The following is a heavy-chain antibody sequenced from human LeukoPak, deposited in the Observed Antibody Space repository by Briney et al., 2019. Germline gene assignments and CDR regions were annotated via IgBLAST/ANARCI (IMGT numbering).Heavy chain of an antibody. CDR2: ISGSGNTI. D-gene: IGHD1-26*01. V-gene: IGHV3-11*01. Sequence: GGSLRLSCEASTFTFSDYYMSWIRQAPGKGLEWVSYISGSGNTIYYADSVKGRFTISRDNAKNSLYLQMNSLRAEDTAVYYCARDSSGSRGYYGMDVWGQGTTVTVSS. J-gene: IGHJ6*02. CDR3: ARDSSGSRGYYGMDV. CDR1: TFTFSDYY.